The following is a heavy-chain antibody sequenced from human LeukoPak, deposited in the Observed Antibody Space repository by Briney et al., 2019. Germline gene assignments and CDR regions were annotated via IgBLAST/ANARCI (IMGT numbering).Heavy chain of an antibody. D-gene: IGHD2-2*01. J-gene: IGHJ4*02. V-gene: IGHV3-23*01. CDR1: GFTFSSYA. CDR2: ISGSGDNT. CDR3: AKGHCISTTCYVYYFDY. Sequence: PGGSLRLPCVASGFTFSSYAINWVRQAPGKGLEWVSVISGSGDNTKYADSVKGRFTISRDNSKNTVYLQMNSLRAEDTAVYYCAKGHCISTTCYVYYFDYWGQGTLVTVSS.